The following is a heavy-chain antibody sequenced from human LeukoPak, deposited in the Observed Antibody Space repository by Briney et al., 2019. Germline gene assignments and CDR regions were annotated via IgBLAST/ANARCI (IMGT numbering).Heavy chain of an antibody. CDR1: GGSISSSSYY. CDR2: IYYSGST. CDR3: ARVRGEYYYYYMDV. J-gene: IGHJ6*03. V-gene: IGHV4-39*07. D-gene: IGHD2-21*01. Sequence: SETLSLTCTVSGGSISSSSYYWGWIRQPPGKGLEWIGSIYYSGSTNYNPSLKSRVTISVDTSKNQFSLKLRSVTAADTAVYYCARVRGEYYYYYMDVWGKGTTVTVSS.